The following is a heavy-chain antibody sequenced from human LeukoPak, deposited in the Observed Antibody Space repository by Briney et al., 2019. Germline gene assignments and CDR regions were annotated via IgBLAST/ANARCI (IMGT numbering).Heavy chain of an antibody. J-gene: IGHJ4*02. CDR1: GGSISSGVYY. Sequence: PSETLSLTCTVSGGSISSGVYYWSWIRQHPGKGLEWIGYIYYSGSTYYNPSLKSRVTISVDTSKNQFSLKLSSVTAADTAVYYCARSHYDFWSNKSYYFDYWGQGTLVSVSS. V-gene: IGHV4-31*03. D-gene: IGHD3-3*01. CDR2: IYYSGST. CDR3: ARSHYDFWSNKSYYFDY.